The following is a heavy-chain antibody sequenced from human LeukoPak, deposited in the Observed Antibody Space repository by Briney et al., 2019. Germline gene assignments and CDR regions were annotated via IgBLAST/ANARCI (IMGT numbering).Heavy chain of an antibody. CDR3: ARETSSSSWYYFDY. CDR2: MSIDGSSR. CDR1: GFIFSDYY. D-gene: IGHD6-13*01. Sequence: GGSLRLSCAASGFIFSDYYMSWIRQAPGKGLEWLSCMSIDGSSRYYADSVKGRFTISRDNAKNSLYLQMNSLRAEDTAVYYCARETSSSSWYYFDYWGQGTLVTVSS. V-gene: IGHV3-11*04. J-gene: IGHJ4*02.